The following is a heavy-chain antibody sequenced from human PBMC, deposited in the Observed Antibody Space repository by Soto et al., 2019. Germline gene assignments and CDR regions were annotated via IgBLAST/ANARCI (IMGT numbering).Heavy chain of an antibody. V-gene: IGHV3-30*18. J-gene: IGHJ4*02. CDR2: ISYDGSNK. CDR3: AKDLRDFWSGYYYYFDY. D-gene: IGHD3-3*01. CDR1: GFTFSSYG. Sequence: GGSLRLSCAASGFTFSSYGMHWVRQAPGKGLEWVAVISYDGSNKYYADSVKGRFTISRDNSKNTLYLQMNSLRAEDTAVYYCAKDLRDFWSGYYYYFDYWGQGTLVTVSS.